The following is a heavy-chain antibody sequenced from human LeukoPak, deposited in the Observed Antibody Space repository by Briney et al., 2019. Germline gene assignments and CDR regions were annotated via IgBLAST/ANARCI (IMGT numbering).Heavy chain of an antibody. D-gene: IGHD1-14*01. CDR3: AGEPPATPIGFDI. Sequence: ASVNVSCKDSVDTFSRYGIILGLQAPGQGLEWMGRIPPTSGTASQVDARLTITADRDTNTVYMDLSSLTPDDTAVQYCAGEPPATPIGFDIWGQGTLVIVSS. CDR1: VDTFSRYG. J-gene: IGHJ3*02. V-gene: IGHV1-69*06. CDR2: IPPTSGTA.